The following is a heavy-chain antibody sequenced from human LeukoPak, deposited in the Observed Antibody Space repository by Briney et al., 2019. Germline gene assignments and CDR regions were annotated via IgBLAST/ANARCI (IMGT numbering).Heavy chain of an antibody. D-gene: IGHD5-18*01. J-gene: IGHJ6*03. CDR3: ARRSGYSYGYHYYYMDV. V-gene: IGHV4-4*02. CDR2: IYHSGST. CDR1: GGSISSSNW. Sequence: SETLSLTCAVSGGSISSSNWWSWVRQPPGKGLEWIGEIYHSGSTNYNPSLKSRVTISVDKSKNQFSLKLSSVTAADTAVYYRARRSGYSYGYHYYYMDVWGKGTTVTISS.